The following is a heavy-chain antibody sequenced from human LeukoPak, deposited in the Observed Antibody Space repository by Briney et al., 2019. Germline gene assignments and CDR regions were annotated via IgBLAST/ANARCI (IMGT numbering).Heavy chain of an antibody. J-gene: IGHJ4*01. Sequence: ASVKVSCKASGYTFTSYGISWVRQAPGQGLEWMGWINTYNGNTNYAQKLQGRVTMTTDTSTSTAYMELRSLRSDDTAVYFCARVETTVEALFDYWGHGTLVTVSS. CDR2: INTYNGNT. CDR1: GYTFTSYG. D-gene: IGHD4-23*01. CDR3: ARVETTVEALFDY. V-gene: IGHV1-18*01.